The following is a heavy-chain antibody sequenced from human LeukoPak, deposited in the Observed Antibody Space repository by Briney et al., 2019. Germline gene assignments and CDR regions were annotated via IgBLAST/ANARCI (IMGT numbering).Heavy chain of an antibody. CDR1: GFTFSTYA. CDR3: AKDFYDFWSGYLPHDAFDI. Sequence: GGSLRLSCAASGFTFSTYAMNWVRQTPGKGLEWVAFIRYDGSNKYYADSVKGRFTISRDNSKNTLYLQMNSLRAEDTAVYYCAKDFYDFWSGYLPHDAFDIWGQGIMVTVSS. D-gene: IGHD3-3*01. CDR2: IRYDGSNK. J-gene: IGHJ3*02. V-gene: IGHV3-30*02.